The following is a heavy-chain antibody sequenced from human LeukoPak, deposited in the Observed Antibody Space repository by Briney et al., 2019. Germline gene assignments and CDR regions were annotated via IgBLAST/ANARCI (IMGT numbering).Heavy chain of an antibody. CDR2: IYYSGST. J-gene: IGHJ1*01. D-gene: IGHD2/OR15-2a*01. CDR1: GGSISSGDYY. Sequence: SETLSLTCTVSGGSISSGDYYWSWIRQPPGKGLEWIGYIYYSGSTYYNPSLKSRVTISVDTSKNQFSLKLSSVTAADTAVYYCAREKLGQNRGYFQHWGQGTLVTVSS. CDR3: AREKLGQNRGYFQH. V-gene: IGHV4-30-4*01.